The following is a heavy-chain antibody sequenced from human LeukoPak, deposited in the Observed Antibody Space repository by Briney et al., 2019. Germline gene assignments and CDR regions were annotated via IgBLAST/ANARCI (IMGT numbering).Heavy chain of an antibody. V-gene: IGHV4-30-4*08. D-gene: IGHD3-10*01. CDR2: IYYSGST. Sequence: PSQTLSLTCTVSGGSISSGDYYWSWIRQPPGKGLEWIGYIYYSGSTYYNPSLKSRVTISVDTSKNQFSLKVTSVTAADTAVYYCARGGDEVMVLGPAAHGMDVWGQGTMVTVSS. CDR1: GGSISSGDYY. CDR3: ARGGDEVMVLGPAAHGMDV. J-gene: IGHJ6*02.